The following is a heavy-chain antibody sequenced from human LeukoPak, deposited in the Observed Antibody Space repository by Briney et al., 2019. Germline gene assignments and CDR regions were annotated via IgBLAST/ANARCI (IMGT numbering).Heavy chain of an antibody. D-gene: IGHD2-2*01. CDR2: IRSKDNNYAT. CDR3: SSGGYCSSTTCYGNY. CDR1: GFTFSGSA. V-gene: IGHV3-73*01. Sequence: GGSLRPSCAASGFTFSGSAMHWVRQASGKGLEWVGRIRSKDNNYATAYAGSVKGRFTISRDDSKNTAYLQMNSLKTEDTALYYCSSGGYCSSTTCYGNYWGQGTLVTVSS. J-gene: IGHJ4*02.